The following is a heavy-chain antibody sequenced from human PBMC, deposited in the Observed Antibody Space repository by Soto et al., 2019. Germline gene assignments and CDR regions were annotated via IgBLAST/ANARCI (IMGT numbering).Heavy chain of an antibody. CDR2: ISYDGSNK. CDR1: GFTFSSYA. CDR3: AREEYYFDY. V-gene: IGHV3-30-3*01. J-gene: IGHJ4*02. Sequence: SLRLSCAASGFTFSSYAMHWVRQAPGKGLEWVAVISYDGSNKYYADSVKGRFTISRDNSKNTLYLQMNSLRAEDTAVYYCAREEYYFDYWGQGTLVTVSS.